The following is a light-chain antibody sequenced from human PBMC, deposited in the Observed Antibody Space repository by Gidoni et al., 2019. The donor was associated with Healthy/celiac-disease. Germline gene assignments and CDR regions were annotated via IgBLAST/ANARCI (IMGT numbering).Light chain of an antibody. CDR1: QDISNY. CDR2: DAS. Sequence: DIQITQSPSSLSASVGDRVTITCQASQDISNYLNWYQQKPGKAPKLLIYDASNSETGVPSRFSGSGSGTDVTFTISSLQPEDIATYYCQQYDNRPLLTFGGGTKVEIK. V-gene: IGKV1-33*01. J-gene: IGKJ4*01. CDR3: QQYDNRPLLT.